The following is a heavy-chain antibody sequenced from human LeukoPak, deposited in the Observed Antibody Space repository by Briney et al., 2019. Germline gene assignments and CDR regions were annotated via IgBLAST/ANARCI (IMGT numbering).Heavy chain of an antibody. Sequence: GASLKISCKGSGYSFTSYWIGWVRQLPGKGLEWMGIIYPGDSDTRYSPSFQGQVTISADKSISTAYLQWSSLKASDTAMYYCARGAIVVVPAAIGSAWFDPWGQGTLVTVSS. V-gene: IGHV5-51*01. D-gene: IGHD2-2*01. CDR3: ARGAIVVVPAAIGSAWFDP. CDR2: IYPGDSDT. CDR1: GYSFTSYW. J-gene: IGHJ5*02.